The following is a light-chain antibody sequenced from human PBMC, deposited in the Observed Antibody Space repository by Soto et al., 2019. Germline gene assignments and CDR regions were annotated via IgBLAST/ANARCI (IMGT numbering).Light chain of an antibody. CDR1: SSDVGGYNY. CDR2: DVS. Sequence: QSALTQPASVSGSPGQSITISCTGTSSDVGGYNYVSWYQQNPGKAPKLMIYDVSTRPSGVSNRFSGSKSGNTASLTISGRQAEDEADYYCTSYTGTVVFGGGTKLTVL. V-gene: IGLV2-14*01. J-gene: IGLJ2*01. CDR3: TSYTGTVV.